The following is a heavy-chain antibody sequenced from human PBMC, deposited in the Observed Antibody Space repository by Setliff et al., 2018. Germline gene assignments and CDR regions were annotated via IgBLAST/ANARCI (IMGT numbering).Heavy chain of an antibody. V-gene: IGHV3-7*01. J-gene: IGHJ4*02. Sequence: PGGSLRLSCVASGFAISSCWMSWVRQAPGKGLEWVANVNPDGSGKYYVDSVKGRFTISRDNAKNSLYLQMNSLRAEDTAVYYCASHSSGWYVDYWGQGTLVTVSS. CDR1: GFAISSCW. CDR2: VNPDGSGK. CDR3: ASHSSGWYVDY. D-gene: IGHD6-19*01.